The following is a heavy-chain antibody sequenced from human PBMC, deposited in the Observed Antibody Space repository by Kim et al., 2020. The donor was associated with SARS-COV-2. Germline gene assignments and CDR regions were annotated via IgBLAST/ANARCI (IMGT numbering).Heavy chain of an antibody. CDR3: ARGIVEAAERGDY. Sequence: ASVKVSCKASGYTFTSHNINWVRQATGQGLEWMGWVNPNSGNTGYVQKFQGKVTMTSNTSISTAYMELSSLRSEDTAVYYCARGIVEAAERGDYWGQGTQVTVSS. J-gene: IGHJ4*02. CDR1: GYTFTSHN. D-gene: IGHD3-22*01. CDR2: VNPNSGNT. V-gene: IGHV1-8*02.